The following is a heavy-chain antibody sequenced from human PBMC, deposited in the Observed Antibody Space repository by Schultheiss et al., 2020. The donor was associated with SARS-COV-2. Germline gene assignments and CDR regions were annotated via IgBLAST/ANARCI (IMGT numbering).Heavy chain of an antibody. J-gene: IGHJ4*02. V-gene: IGHV3-64D*06. CDR2: ISSNGGST. CDR1: GFTFSSYA. CDR3: AKIGSSSGWSEVDY. D-gene: IGHD6-19*01. Sequence: GGSLRLSCAASGFTFSSYAMHWVRQAPGKGLEYVSAISSNGGSTYYADSVKGRFTISRDNSKNTLFLQMSSLRAEDTAVYYCAKIGSSSGWSEVDYWGQGTLVTVSS.